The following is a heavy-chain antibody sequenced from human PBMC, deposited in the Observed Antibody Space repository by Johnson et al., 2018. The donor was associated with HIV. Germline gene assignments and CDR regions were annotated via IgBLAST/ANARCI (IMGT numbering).Heavy chain of an antibody. CDR1: GFTFSSYG. V-gene: IGHV3-30*02. Sequence: VQLVESGGGVVQPGGSLRLSCAASGFTFSSYGMHWVRQAPGKGLEWVAFIRYDGSNKYYADSVTGRFTISRDNSNNTLYLQMNSLRAEDTAVYYCAKASNYYDSSRHAFDIWGQGTMVTVSS. CDR3: AKASNYYDSSRHAFDI. J-gene: IGHJ3*02. CDR2: IRYDGSNK. D-gene: IGHD3-22*01.